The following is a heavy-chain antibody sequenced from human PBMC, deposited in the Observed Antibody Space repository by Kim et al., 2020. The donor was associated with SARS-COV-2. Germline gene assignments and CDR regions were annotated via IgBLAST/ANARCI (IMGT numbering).Heavy chain of an antibody. Sequence: ASVKVSCKASGYTFTSYYMHWVRQAPGQGLEWMGIINPSGGSTSYAQKFQGRVTMTRDTSTSTVYMELSSLRSEDTAVYYCARIAAAGTAGYYYYYGMDVWGQGTTVTVSS. CDR1: GYTFTSYY. CDR2: INPSGGST. D-gene: IGHD6-13*01. CDR3: ARIAAAGTAGYYYYYGMDV. J-gene: IGHJ6*02. V-gene: IGHV1-46*01.